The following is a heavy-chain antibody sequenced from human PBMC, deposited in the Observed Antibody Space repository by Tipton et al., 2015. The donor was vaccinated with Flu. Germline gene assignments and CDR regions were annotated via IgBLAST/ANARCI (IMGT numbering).Heavy chain of an antibody. CDR3: VKAQAKYGSGSHFDS. J-gene: IGHJ4*02. CDR2: TSGSGSSI. CDR1: GFTFSNCA. V-gene: IGHV3-23*01. D-gene: IGHD3-10*01. Sequence: SLRLSCAASGFTFSNCAMSWVRQAPGKGLEWVSGTSGSGSSIFYADSMKGRITISRDNSKNTLYLQMNSLRAEDTAVYYCVKAQAKYGSGSHFDSWGQGTLVTVSS.